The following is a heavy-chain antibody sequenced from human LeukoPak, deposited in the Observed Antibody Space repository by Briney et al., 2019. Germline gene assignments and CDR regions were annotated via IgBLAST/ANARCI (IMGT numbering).Heavy chain of an antibody. V-gene: IGHV3-66*01. J-gene: IGHJ6*02. Sequence: GGSLRLSCAASGFTVSSNYMSWVRQAPGKGLEWVSVIYSGGSTYYADSVKGRFTISRDNSKNTLYLQMNSLRAEDTAVYYCARTRSCYYYGMDVWGQGTTVTVSS. CDR2: IYSGGST. D-gene: IGHD5-24*01. CDR3: ARTRSCYYYGMDV. CDR1: GFTVSSNY.